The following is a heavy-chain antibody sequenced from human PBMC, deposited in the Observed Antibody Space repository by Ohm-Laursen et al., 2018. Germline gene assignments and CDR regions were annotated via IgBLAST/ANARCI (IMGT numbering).Heavy chain of an antibody. CDR1: GYLFTGYY. CDR2: INPNSGGT. CDR3: ARVSRAFGDISWFDS. J-gene: IGHJ5*01. Sequence: MISCKSSGYLFTGYYMHWVRQAPGQGLEWMGWINPNSGGTNYAQKFQGRVTMTRDTSISTAYMELSRLRSDDTAVFYCARVSRAFGDISWFDSWGQGTLVTVSS. V-gene: IGHV1-2*02. D-gene: IGHD2-21*01.